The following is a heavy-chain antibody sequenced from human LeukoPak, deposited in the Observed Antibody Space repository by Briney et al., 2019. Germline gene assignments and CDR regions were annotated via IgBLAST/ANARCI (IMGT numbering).Heavy chain of an antibody. J-gene: IGHJ2*01. CDR1: GFTFSSYA. CDR2: ISYDGSNK. Sequence: PGGSLRLSCAASGFTFSSYAMHWVRQAPGKGLEWVAVISYDGSNKYYADSVKGRFTISRDNSKNTLYLQMNSLRAEDTAVYYCARDGLGKMVRGVNWYFDLWGRGTLVTVSS. D-gene: IGHD3-10*01. CDR3: ARDGLGKMVRGVNWYFDL. V-gene: IGHV3-30-3*01.